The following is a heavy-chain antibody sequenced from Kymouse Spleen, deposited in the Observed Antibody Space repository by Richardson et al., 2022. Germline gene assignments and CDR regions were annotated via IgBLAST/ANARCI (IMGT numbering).Heavy chain of an antibody. J-gene: IGHJ3*02. CDR1: GFTFSSYG. Sequence: QVQLVESGGGVVQPGRSLRLSCAASGFTFSSYGMHWVRQAPGKGLEWVAVIWYDGSNKYYADSVKGRFTISRDNSKNTLYLQMNSLRAEDTAVYYCAREGAVAGHDAFDIWGQGTMVTVSS. V-gene: IGHV3-33*01. D-gene: IGHD6-19*01. CDR3: AREGAVAGHDAFDI. CDR2: IWYDGSNK.